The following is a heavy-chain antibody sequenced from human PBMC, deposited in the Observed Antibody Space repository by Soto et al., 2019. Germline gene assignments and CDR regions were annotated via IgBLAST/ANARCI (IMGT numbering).Heavy chain of an antibody. CDR2: IRNKANSYAT. D-gene: IGHD2-2*01. CDR1: GFTFSDHY. CDR3: ARGPLVAGAAAPRGWFDP. Sequence: EMQLVESGGGLVQPGGSLRLSCAASGFTFSDHYMDWVRQAPGKGLEWVGRIRNKANSYATEYAACVKGRFTITREESNNSLYLQMNSLRTEDSAVYYCARGPLVAGAAAPRGWFDPWGQGTLVTVS. V-gene: IGHV3-72*01. J-gene: IGHJ5*02.